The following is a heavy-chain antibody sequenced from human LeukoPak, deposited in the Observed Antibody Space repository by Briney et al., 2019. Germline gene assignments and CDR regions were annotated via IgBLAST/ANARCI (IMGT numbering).Heavy chain of an antibody. CDR2: IRQDGSEN. Sequence: GGSLRLSCAASGFTFSSDWMTWVRQAPGKGLEWVANIRQDGSENYYVDSVKGRFTIYRDNAKNSLYLQMNSLRAEDTAVYYCARDEYFYGLDVWGQGTTVTVTS. V-gene: IGHV3-7*01. J-gene: IGHJ6*02. CDR1: GFTFSSDW. CDR3: ARDEYFYGLDV.